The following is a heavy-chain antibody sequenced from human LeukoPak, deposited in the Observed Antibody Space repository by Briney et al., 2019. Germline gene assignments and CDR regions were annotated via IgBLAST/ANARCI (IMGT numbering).Heavy chain of an antibody. CDR2: INHSGST. Sequence: SETLSLTCAVYGGSFSGYYWSWIRQPPGKGLEWIGEINHSGSTNYNPSLKSRVTISVDTSKNQFSLKLSSVTAADTAVYYCARAARGSWYNWNYSTNNCFDPWGQGTLVNVSS. V-gene: IGHV4-34*01. D-gene: IGHD1-7*01. CDR3: ARAARGSWYNWNYSTNNCFDP. CDR1: GGSFSGYY. J-gene: IGHJ5*02.